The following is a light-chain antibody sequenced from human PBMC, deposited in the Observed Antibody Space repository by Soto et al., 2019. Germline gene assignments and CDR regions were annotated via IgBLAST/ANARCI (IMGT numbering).Light chain of an antibody. CDR1: QRVSSN. J-gene: IGKJ2*01. CDR3: QQYNNWPYT. V-gene: IGKV3-15*01. Sequence: EVVMTQSPATLSVSPGERATLSCRASQRVSSNLAWYQQKPGQAPRLLIYGASTRATGLPARFSGSGSGTEFTLIISSLQSEDFAVYYCQQYNNWPYTFGQGTKLDIK. CDR2: GAS.